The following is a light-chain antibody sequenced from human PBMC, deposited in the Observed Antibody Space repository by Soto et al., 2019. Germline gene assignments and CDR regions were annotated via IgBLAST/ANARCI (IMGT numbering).Light chain of an antibody. V-gene: IGKV3-11*01. CDR2: DAF. J-gene: IGKJ2*01. CDR3: QERTLWYT. CDR1: QSVKSY. Sequence: EVVLTQSPATLSLSPGERATLSCRASQSVKSYLAWYQQKPGQAPRLLIYDAFNRATGIPARFSGSGSGTDFTLTISSLEPEDFAAYYCQERTLWYTFGPGTKLEIK.